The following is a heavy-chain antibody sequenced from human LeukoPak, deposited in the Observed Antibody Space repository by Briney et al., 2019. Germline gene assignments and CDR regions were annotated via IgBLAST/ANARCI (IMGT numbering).Heavy chain of an antibody. J-gene: IGHJ6*02. V-gene: IGHV3-21*01. Sequence: GGSLRLSCAASGFTFSSYSMNWVRQAPGKGLEWVSAISSSSSYRYYADSVKGRFTISRDNSKNSLYLKMNSLRAGDTAVYYCARAGPECIVGPLDVWGQGTTVTVSS. CDR2: ISSSSSYR. CDR3: ARAGPECIVGPLDV. CDR1: GFTFSSYS. D-gene: IGHD1-26*01.